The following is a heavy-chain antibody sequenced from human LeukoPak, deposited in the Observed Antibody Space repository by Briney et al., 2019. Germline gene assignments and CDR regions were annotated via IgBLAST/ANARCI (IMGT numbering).Heavy chain of an antibody. CDR1: GYTFTGYY. D-gene: IGHD3-16*02. J-gene: IGHJ5*02. CDR3: ARALYHWFDP. Sequence: ASVKVSCKASGYTFTGYYIHWVRQAPGHGLEWMGWINPNSGGTNYAQKFQGGVTLTRDTSISTAYMELTRLTSDDTAVYYCARALYHWFDPWGQGTLVTVSS. CDR2: INPNSGGT. V-gene: IGHV1-2*02.